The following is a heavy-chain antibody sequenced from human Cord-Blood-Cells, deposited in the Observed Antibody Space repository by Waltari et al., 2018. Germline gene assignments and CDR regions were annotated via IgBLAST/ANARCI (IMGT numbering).Heavy chain of an antibody. CDR1: GGSFSGYY. J-gene: IGHJ4*02. Sequence: QVQLQQWGAGLLKPSETLSLTCAVYGGSFSGYYWSWIRQPPGKGLEWIGEIKHSGSTNYHPARKGRVTISVDTSKNQFSLKLSSVTAADSAVYYCARGASKDFLSGFIDYWGQGTLVTVSS. CDR3: ARGASKDFLSGFIDY. V-gene: IGHV4-34*01. CDR2: IKHSGST. D-gene: IGHD3-3*01.